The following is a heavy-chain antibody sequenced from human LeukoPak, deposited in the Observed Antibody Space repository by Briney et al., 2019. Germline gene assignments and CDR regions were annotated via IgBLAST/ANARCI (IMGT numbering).Heavy chain of an antibody. D-gene: IGHD1-26*01. Sequence: PGRSLRLSCAASGFTFSSYAMHWVRQAPGKGLEWVAVISYDGSNKYYADSVKGRFTISRDNSKNTLYLQMNSLRAEDTAVYYCARWWELQGNFDYWGQGTLVTVSS. V-gene: IGHV3-30-3*01. CDR1: GFTFSSYA. J-gene: IGHJ4*02. CDR2: ISYDGSNK. CDR3: ARWWELQGNFDY.